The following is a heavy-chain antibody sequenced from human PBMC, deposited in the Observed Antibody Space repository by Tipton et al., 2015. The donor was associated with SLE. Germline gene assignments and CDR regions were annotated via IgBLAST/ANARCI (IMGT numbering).Heavy chain of an antibody. CDR1: GGSIGYYY. J-gene: IGHJ6*03. V-gene: IGHV4-59*01. CDR3: ARVPAFYYYYMDV. CDR2: IYYSGST. D-gene: IGHD2-2*01. Sequence: TLSLTCSVSGGSIGYYYWSWIRQPPGKGLEWIGYIYYSGSTNYNPSLKSRVTISVDTSKNQFSLKLSSVTAADTAVYYCARVPAFYYYYMDVWGKGTTVTVSS.